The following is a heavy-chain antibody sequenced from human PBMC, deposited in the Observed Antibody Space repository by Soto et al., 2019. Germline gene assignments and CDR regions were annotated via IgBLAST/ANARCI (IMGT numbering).Heavy chain of an antibody. Sequence: EVQLVESGGGLVQPGGSLRLSCAASGFTFSSYSMNWVRQAPGKGLEWVSYISSSSSTIYYADSVKGRYTISRDNAKNSLYLQMNSLRDEDTAVYYCARRHSSSWYYFDYWGQGTLVTVSS. V-gene: IGHV3-48*02. J-gene: IGHJ4*02. CDR2: ISSSSSTI. D-gene: IGHD6-13*01. CDR1: GFTFSSYS. CDR3: ARRHSSSWYYFDY.